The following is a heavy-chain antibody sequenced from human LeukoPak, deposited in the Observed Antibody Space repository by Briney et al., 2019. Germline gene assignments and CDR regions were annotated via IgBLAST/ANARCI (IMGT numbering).Heavy chain of an antibody. CDR1: GGSFSGYY. CDR2: INHSGST. V-gene: IGHV4-34*01. D-gene: IGHD1-26*01. CDR3: ARPHWEIRGFDP. Sequence: SETLSLTCAVYGGSFSGYYWSWIRQAPGKGLEWIGEINHSGSTNYNPSLKSRVTISVDTSKSQFPLKLSSVAAADTAVYYCARPHWEIRGFDPWGQGTVVTVSS. J-gene: IGHJ5*02.